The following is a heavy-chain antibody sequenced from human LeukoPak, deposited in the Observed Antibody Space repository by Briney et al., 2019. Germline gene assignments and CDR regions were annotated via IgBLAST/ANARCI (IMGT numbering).Heavy chain of an antibody. Sequence: PGGSLRLSCAASGFTFSSYSMNWVRQAPGKGLEWVSYISSSSSTIYYADSVKGRFTISRDNAKNSLYLQMHSLRVEDTAVYYCANGNWNSFDYWGQGTLVTVSS. J-gene: IGHJ4*02. CDR1: GFTFSSYS. V-gene: IGHV3-48*04. CDR3: ANGNWNSFDY. D-gene: IGHD1-7*01. CDR2: ISSSSSTI.